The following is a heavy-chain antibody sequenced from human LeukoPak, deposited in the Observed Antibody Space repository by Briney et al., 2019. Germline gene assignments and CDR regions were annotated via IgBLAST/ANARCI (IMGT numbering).Heavy chain of an antibody. D-gene: IGHD5-12*01. CDR3: ARVPWPHNPYGMDV. CDR1: VATFSIYT. J-gene: IGHJ6*02. CDR2: IIPIFGTA. Sequence: SVKVSSKAPVATFSIYTLSWVRQAPGQGLEWMGGIIPIFGTANYAQKFQGRVTITADESTSTAYMKMSSLRSEDTAVYYCARVPWPHNPYGMDVWGQGTTVTVSS. V-gene: IGHV1-69*13.